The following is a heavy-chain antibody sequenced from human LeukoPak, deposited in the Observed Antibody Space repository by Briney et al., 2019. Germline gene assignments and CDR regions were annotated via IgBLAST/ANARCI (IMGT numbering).Heavy chain of an antibody. D-gene: IGHD1-1*01. J-gene: IGHJ4*02. Sequence: ASETLSLTCTVSGGSISSSSYYWGWIRQPPGKGLEWIGSIYYSGSTYYNPSLKSRVTISVDTSKNQFSLKLNSVTPEDTAVYYCARDTGWNFDYWGQGTLVTVSS. CDR1: GGSISSSSYY. CDR3: ARDTGWNFDY. V-gene: IGHV4-39*02. CDR2: IYYSGST.